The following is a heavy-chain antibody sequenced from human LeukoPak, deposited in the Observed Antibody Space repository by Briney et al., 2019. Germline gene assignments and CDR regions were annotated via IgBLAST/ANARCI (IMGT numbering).Heavy chain of an antibody. J-gene: IGHJ4*02. CDR3: AKAAHCGSSTSCYSSRWFGYHDILTGYGGPDY. CDR2: TYYRSKWYN. V-gene: IGHV6-1*01. Sequence: SQTLSLTCAISGDSVSSNSAAWNWIRQSPSRGLEWLGRTYYRSKWYNDYAVSVKSRITINPDTSKNQFSLQLNSVTPEDTAVYYCAKAAHCGSSTSCYSSRWFGYHDILTGYGGPDYWGQGTLVTVSS. CDR1: GDSVSSNSAA. D-gene: IGHD3-9*01.